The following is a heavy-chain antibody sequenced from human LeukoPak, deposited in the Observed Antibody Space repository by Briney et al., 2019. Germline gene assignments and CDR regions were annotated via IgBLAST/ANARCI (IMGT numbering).Heavy chain of an antibody. CDR1: GYNFTNYW. CDR2: IYPGDSDT. Sequence: GESLKISCKGSGYNFTNYWIGWVRQMPGKGLEWMGIIYPGDSDTRYSPSFQGQVTISADKSISTAYLQWSSLKASDTAMHYCARQTSGSYTNWFDPWGQGTLVTVSS. D-gene: IGHD1-26*01. J-gene: IGHJ5*02. CDR3: ARQTSGSYTNWFDP. V-gene: IGHV5-51*01.